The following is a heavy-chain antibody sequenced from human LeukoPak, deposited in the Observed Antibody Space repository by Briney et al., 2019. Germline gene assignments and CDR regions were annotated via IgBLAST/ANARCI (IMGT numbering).Heavy chain of an antibody. CDR3: SRDRLCGLDY. Sequence: GGSLRLSCAASGFDFSTYAINWVRQAPGKGLEWVSSISTMSNYIFYGDSVKGRFTISRDNAKNSVYLQMNSLRPEDTAVYYCSRDRLCGLDYWGQGTLVTVSS. V-gene: IGHV3-21*01. CDR2: ISTMSNYI. D-gene: IGHD2-21*01. CDR1: GFDFSTYA. J-gene: IGHJ4*02.